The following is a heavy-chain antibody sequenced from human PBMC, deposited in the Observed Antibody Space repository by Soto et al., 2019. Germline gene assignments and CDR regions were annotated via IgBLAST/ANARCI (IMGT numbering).Heavy chain of an antibody. CDR2: ISAYNCNT. J-gene: IGHJ4*02. D-gene: IGHD4-17*01. V-gene: IGHV1-18*01. Sequence: PGQGLEWMGWISAYNCNTNYAQKLQGRVTMTTDTSTSTAYMELRSLRSDDTAVYYCARLHYGDYATQDYXXXGTL. CDR3: ARLHYGDYATQDY.